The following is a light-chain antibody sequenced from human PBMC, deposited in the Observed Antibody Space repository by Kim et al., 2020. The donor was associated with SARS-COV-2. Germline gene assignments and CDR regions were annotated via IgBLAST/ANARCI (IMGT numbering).Light chain of an antibody. V-gene: IGLV10-54*01. CDR1: SNNVGNHG. CDR3: STWDNSLRVVV. CDR2: RNN. Sequence: QTATLTCTGNSNNVGNHGAAWLQQHQGHPPKLLFYRNNSRPSGISERLSASRSGNTASLTITGLQPEDEADYYCSTWDNSLRVVVFGGGTQLTVL. J-gene: IGLJ2*01.